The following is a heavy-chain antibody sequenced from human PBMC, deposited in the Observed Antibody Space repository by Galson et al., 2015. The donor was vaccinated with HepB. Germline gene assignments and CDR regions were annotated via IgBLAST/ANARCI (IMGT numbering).Heavy chain of an antibody. CDR1: GFSFSSYP. CDR3: AKKVPPASSGAFDI. J-gene: IGHJ3*02. CDR2: ISGSGGYT. D-gene: IGHD2-2*01. V-gene: IGHV3-23*01. Sequence: SLRLSCAASGFSFSSYPMTWVRQAPGKGLEWVSLISGSGGYTYYADSVKGRFTIARDNSKNTLYLQMNSLSADDTGVYYCAKKVPPASSGAFDIWGQGTLVTVSS.